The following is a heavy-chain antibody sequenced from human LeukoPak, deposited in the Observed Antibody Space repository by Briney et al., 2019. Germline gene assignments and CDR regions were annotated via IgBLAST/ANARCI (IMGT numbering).Heavy chain of an antibody. J-gene: IGHJ4*02. CDR3: ARDGWFGELDKDHFDY. D-gene: IGHD3-10*01. V-gene: IGHV3-7*01. Sequence: GGSLRLSCAASGFILSNHWMTWVRQAPGKGPEWVANINKDGSEKYYVDSVKGRFTISRDNAKNLLYLQMNSLRVEDTAVYYCARDGWFGELDKDHFDYWGQGTLVTVSS. CDR1: GFILSNHW. CDR2: INKDGSEK.